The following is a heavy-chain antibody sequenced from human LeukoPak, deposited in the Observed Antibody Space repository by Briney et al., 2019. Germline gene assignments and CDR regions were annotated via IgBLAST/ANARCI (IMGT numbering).Heavy chain of an antibody. Sequence: ASVTVSCKASGYAFNAFGFTWVRQAPGQGLEWMGWISGYNGVTNYAQNFQGRVTMTTDTSTSTAFMELGSLRFDDTAVYYCARMSLGYKTNWSDFWGQGTLVIVSS. CDR1: GYAFNAFG. J-gene: IGHJ5*01. CDR2: ISGYNGVT. V-gene: IGHV1-18*04. D-gene: IGHD3-10*01. CDR3: ARMSLGYKTNWSDF.